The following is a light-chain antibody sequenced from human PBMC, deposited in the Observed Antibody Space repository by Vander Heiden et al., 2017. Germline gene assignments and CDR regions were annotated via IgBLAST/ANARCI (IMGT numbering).Light chain of an antibody. J-gene: IGKJ2*01. Sequence: DVVMTQSPLSLPVTLGQPAAISCRSSQSLVYSDGNTYLNWFQQRPGQSPRRLIYKVSNRDSGVPDRFSGSGSGTDFTLKISRVEAEDVGVDYCMQGTHGPYTFGQGTKLEIK. CDR2: KVS. CDR1: QSLVYSDGNTY. CDR3: MQGTHGPYT. V-gene: IGKV2-30*01.